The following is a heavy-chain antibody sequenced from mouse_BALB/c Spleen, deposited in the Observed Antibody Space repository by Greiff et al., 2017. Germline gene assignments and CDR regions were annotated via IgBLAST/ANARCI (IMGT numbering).Heavy chain of an antibody. Sequence: EVHLVESGPGLVKPSQSLSLTCTVTGYSITSDYAWNWIRQFPGNKLEWMGYISYSGSTSYNPSLKSRISITRDTSKNQFFLQLNSVTTEDTATYYCARDDEDYAMDYWGQGTSVTVSS. V-gene: IGHV3-2*02. CDR3: ARDDEDYAMDY. J-gene: IGHJ4*01. CDR2: ISYSGST. CDR1: GYSITSDYA. D-gene: IGHD2-12*01.